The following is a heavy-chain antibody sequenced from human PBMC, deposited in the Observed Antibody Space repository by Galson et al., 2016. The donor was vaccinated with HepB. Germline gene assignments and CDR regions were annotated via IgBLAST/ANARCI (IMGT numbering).Heavy chain of an antibody. V-gene: IGHV1-46*01. CDR1: GYTFTSNY. J-gene: IGHJ4*02. Sequence: SVKVSCKASGYTFTSNYLHWVRQAPGQGLEWMGIITPSGGDTSYAQKFQGRVTMTSDPSTTTVYMERSSLTSDDSAVYYCARGLPGRRASHFDYWGQGTLVTVSS. CDR2: ITPSGGDT. CDR3: ARGLPGRRASHFDY.